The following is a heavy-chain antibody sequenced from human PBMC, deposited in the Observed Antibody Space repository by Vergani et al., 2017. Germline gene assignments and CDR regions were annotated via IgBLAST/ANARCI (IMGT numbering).Heavy chain of an antibody. CDR1: GFTSSYYG. V-gene: IGHV3-30*03. J-gene: IGHJ1*01. CDR2: ISYDGTQK. CDR3: ATKSCGTPGCQIGYFRE. D-gene: IGHD1-1*01. Sequence: QGHLVESGGGVVQPGRSLRLSCVVPGFTSSYYGMQWVRQAPGQGLEWVAEISYDGTQKYSADSVNGRFTSSSDNSKSTLYLQMNSLRTEATAVYYCATKSCGTPGCQIGYFREWGQGTLVTVSS.